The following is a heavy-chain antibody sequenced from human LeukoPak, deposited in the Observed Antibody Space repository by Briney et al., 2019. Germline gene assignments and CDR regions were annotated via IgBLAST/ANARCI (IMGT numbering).Heavy chain of an antibody. J-gene: IGHJ4*02. Sequence: GGSLRLSCAASGFTFSSYTMSWVRQAPGQGLEWVSVISDSGDYTSYADSVRGRFTISRDNSRNTLYLQMISLRPEDTAVYYCAKDTSIGKYCTNGVCSPFDYWGQGTLVTVSS. CDR3: AKDTSIGKYCTNGVCSPFDY. CDR1: GFTFSSYT. D-gene: IGHD2-8*01. V-gene: IGHV3-23*01. CDR2: ISDSGDYT.